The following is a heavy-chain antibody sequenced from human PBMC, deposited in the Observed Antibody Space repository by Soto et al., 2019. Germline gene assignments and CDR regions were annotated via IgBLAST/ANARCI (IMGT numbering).Heavy chain of an antibody. CDR1: GGTFSSYA. V-gene: IGHV1-69*12. CDR3: ASNVFGPEDWYFDL. Sequence: QVQLVQSGAEVKKPGSSVKVSCKASGGTFSSYAISWVRQAPGQGLEWVGGIIPIFGTANYAQKFQGRVTITADESTSTAYMELSSLRSEDTAVYDCASNVFGPEDWYFDLWGRDTLVTVSS. J-gene: IGHJ2*01. CDR2: IIPIFGTA. D-gene: IGHD3-10*01.